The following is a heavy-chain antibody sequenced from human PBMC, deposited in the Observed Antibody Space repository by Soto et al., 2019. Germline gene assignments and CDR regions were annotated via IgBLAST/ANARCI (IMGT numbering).Heavy chain of an antibody. J-gene: IGHJ6*02. Sequence: LRLSCAASGFSFSXYAMTWVRQAPGRGLEWVSAISGSGSPTYYADSVKGRFTISRDNSKNTLYLQMNSLRADDTAVYYCARDMSGGTYNYYYGMDVWGQGTTVTVSS. V-gene: IGHV3-23*01. CDR1: GFSFSXYA. CDR2: ISGSGSPT. CDR3: ARDMSGGTYNYYYGMDV. D-gene: IGHD1-26*01.